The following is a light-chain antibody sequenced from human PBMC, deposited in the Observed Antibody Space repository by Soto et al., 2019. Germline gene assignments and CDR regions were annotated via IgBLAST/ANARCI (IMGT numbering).Light chain of an antibody. CDR2: EVS. CDR3: CSFTSSRTLV. J-gene: IGLJ2*01. V-gene: IGLV2-14*01. Sequence: QSALTQPASVSGSPGQSITISCTGSDTDVGTYNYVSWYQHHPGKAPKLIIYEVSDRPSGVSTRFSGPKSGNTASLTISGLQAEDEAHYYCCSFTSSRTLVFGGGTKLTVL. CDR1: DTDVGTYNY.